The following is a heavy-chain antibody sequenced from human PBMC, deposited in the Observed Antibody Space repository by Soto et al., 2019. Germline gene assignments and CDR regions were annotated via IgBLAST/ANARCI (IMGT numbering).Heavy chain of an antibody. Sequence: QVQLVQSGAEVTKPGASVKVSCKASGYTFTGNYMHWVRQAPGQGLEWMGWINPNSGGKNYAQKFQGRVTETRDTSISTAYMELSRLRSDDTAVYYCARDGDSSSPFDIWGQGTMVTVSS. CDR1: GYTFTGNY. D-gene: IGHD6-6*01. CDR2: INPNSGGK. CDR3: ARDGDSSSPFDI. J-gene: IGHJ3*02. V-gene: IGHV1-2*02.